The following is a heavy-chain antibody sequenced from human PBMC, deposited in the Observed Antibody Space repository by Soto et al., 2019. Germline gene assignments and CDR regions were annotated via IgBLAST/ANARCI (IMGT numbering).Heavy chain of an antibody. J-gene: IGHJ6*03. D-gene: IGHD3-10*01. CDR3: ARRAGSDYYYYMDV. Sequence: SETLSLTCTVSGGSISSYYWSWIRQPPGKGLEWIGYIYYSGSINYNPSLKSRVTISVDTSKNQFSLKLSSVTAADTAVYYCARRAGSDYYYYMDVWGKGTTVTVSS. CDR1: GGSISSYY. CDR2: IYYSGSI. V-gene: IGHV4-59*08.